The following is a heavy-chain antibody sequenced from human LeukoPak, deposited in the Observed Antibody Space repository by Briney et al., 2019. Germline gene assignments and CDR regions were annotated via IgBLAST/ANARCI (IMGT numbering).Heavy chain of an antibody. Sequence: SETLSLTCTVSGGSISSYYWSWIRQPAGKGLEWIGRIYTSGSTNYNPSLKSRVTISVDTSKNQFSLKLSSVTAADTAVYYCARESDSSSWYGVWFDPWGQGTLVTVSS. CDR1: GGSISSYY. CDR3: ARESDSSSWYGVWFDP. CDR2: IYTSGST. D-gene: IGHD6-13*01. V-gene: IGHV4-4*07. J-gene: IGHJ5*02.